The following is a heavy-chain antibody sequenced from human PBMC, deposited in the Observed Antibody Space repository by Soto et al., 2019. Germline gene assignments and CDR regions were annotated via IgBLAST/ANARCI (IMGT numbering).Heavy chain of an antibody. V-gene: IGHV1-18*01. CDR2: INGYNGNT. Sequence: QVQLVQSGAEVKKPGASVKVSCKASGYTFSTYGISWVRQAPGQGLEWMGWINGYNGNTNYAPKLQGRITMTTDTSTTPAYMELRSLRSDDTAVYYCAMMGDVPYYYYGMDVWGQGTTVTVSS. CDR1: GYTFSTYG. CDR3: AMMGDVPYYYYGMDV. D-gene: IGHD3-16*01. J-gene: IGHJ6*02.